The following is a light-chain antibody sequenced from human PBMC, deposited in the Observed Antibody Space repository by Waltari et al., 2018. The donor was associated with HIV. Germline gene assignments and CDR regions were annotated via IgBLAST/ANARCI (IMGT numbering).Light chain of an antibody. CDR1: QSLLHSNGKNY. Sequence: DIVMTQSPVSLPVTPGEPAFISFRSSQSLLHSNGKNYLDWYLQKPGQSPQLLIFLGSYRASGVPDRFSGSGSGTDFTLKISKVEAEDVGVYYCLQTLQLPRTFGPGTKVDIK. CDR2: LGS. V-gene: IGKV2-28*01. CDR3: LQTLQLPRT. J-gene: IGKJ3*01.